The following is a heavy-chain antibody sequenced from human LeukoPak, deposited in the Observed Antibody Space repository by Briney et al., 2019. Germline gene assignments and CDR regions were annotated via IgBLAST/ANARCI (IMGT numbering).Heavy chain of an antibody. CDR2: ISGDGGST. V-gene: IGHV3-43*02. CDR3: AKDKYDILTGHDYFDY. Sequence: PGGSLRLSCTASGFTFDDYAMHWVRQSPGQGLEWVCLISGDGGSTYRADSVKGRFTITRDNSKNSLYLQLNSLRTDDTTLYYCAKDKYDILTGHDYFDYWAQGTLVSVSS. CDR1: GFTFDDYA. J-gene: IGHJ4*02. D-gene: IGHD3-9*01.